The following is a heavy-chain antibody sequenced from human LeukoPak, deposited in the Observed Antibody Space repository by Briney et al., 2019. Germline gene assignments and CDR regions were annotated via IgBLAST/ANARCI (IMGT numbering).Heavy chain of an antibody. Sequence: KPSETLSLTCTVSGGSFSGYFWHWIRQPPGKGLEWIGYVYYSGSTTDYNPSLKSRVSMSVDSSKNQFSLKLSSVTAADTAVYYCARQMTTLTMGRTFDRWGQGTMVTVSS. CDR1: GGSFSGYF. CDR2: VYYSGSTT. D-gene: IGHD4-17*01. V-gene: IGHV4-59*01. J-gene: IGHJ3*02. CDR3: ARQMTTLTMGRTFDR.